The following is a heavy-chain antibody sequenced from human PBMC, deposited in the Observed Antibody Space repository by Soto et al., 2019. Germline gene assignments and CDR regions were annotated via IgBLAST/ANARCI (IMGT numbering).Heavy chain of an antibody. CDR2: INAGNGNT. V-gene: IGHV1-3*01. D-gene: IGHD6-19*01. CDR1: GYTFTSYA. Sequence: RASVNVSCKASGYTFTSYAMHWVRQAPGQRLEWMGWINAGNGNTKYSQKFQGRVTITRDTSASTAYMELSSLRSEDTAVYYCARDPIAVAGRGFDYWGQGTLVTVSS. CDR3: ARDPIAVAGRGFDY. J-gene: IGHJ4*02.